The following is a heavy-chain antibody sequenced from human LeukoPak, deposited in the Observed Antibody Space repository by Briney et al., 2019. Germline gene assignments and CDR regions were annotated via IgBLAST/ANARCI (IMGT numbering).Heavy chain of an antibody. D-gene: IGHD6-19*01. CDR3: ARAAAVTGQFEF. CDR2: IYHAGST. Sequence: SETLSLTCTVSGASISSSNWWTWVRQPPGEALEWIGEIYHAGSTKYNPSLKSRLTISVDKSNNSFSLSLTSVTAADTAFYYCARAAAVTGQFEFWGQGTLVTVSS. CDR1: GASISSSNW. V-gene: IGHV4-4*02. J-gene: IGHJ4*02.